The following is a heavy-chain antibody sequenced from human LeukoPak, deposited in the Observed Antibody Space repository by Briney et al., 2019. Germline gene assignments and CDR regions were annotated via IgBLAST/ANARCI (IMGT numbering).Heavy chain of an antibody. D-gene: IGHD4-23*01. J-gene: IGHJ3*02. CDR1: GYSFSNYW. CDR2: IYPGDSDT. CDR3: ARQSVVTPRAAFDI. Sequence: GESLKISFKGSGYSFSNYWIGWVRQMPGKGLEWMGIIYPGDSDTRYSPSFQGQVTISADKSISTAYLQWRSLKAMDTAMYYCARQSVVTPRAAFDIWGQGTMVTVPS. V-gene: IGHV5-51*01.